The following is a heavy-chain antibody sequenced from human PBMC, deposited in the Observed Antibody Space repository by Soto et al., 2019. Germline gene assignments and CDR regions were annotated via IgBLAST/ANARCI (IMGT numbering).Heavy chain of an antibody. J-gene: IGHJ4*02. CDR3: ARARRGAYFDY. D-gene: IGHD3-10*01. Sequence: SETLSLTCIVSGGSISSYSWSWSWIRQSPGKGLEWTGYIYYSGTTNYNPSLKSRLTMSIDTSKNQFSLNLSSVTAADTAVYYCARARRGAYFDYWGQGTLVTVS. CDR2: IYYSGTT. CDR1: GGSISSYS. V-gene: IGHV4-59*01.